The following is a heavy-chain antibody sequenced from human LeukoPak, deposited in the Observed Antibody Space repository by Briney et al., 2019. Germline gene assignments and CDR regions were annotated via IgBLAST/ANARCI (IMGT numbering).Heavy chain of an antibody. J-gene: IGHJ6*03. Sequence: ASVKVSCKASGYTFTSYGISWVRQAPGQGLEWMGWISAYNGNTNYAQKLQGRVTMTTDTSTGTAYMELRSLRSDDTAVYYCARGSSGLVGVGWSYYYYMDVWGKGTTVTISS. CDR2: ISAYNGNT. V-gene: IGHV1-18*01. CDR1: GYTFTSYG. CDR3: ARGSSGLVGVGWSYYYYMDV. D-gene: IGHD6-19*01.